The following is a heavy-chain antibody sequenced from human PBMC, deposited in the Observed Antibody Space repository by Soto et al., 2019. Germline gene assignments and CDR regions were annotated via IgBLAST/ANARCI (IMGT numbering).Heavy chain of an antibody. CDR3: ARARTARPGYSGYDYFDY. CDR1: GYTFTSYY. V-gene: IGHV1-46*01. J-gene: IGHJ4*02. D-gene: IGHD5-12*01. Sequence: ASVKVSCKASGYTFTSYYMHWVRQAPGQGLEWMGIINPSGGSTSYAQKFQGGVTMTRDTSTSTVYMELSSLRSEDTAVYYCARARTARPGYSGYDYFDYWGQGTLVTVSS. CDR2: INPSGGST.